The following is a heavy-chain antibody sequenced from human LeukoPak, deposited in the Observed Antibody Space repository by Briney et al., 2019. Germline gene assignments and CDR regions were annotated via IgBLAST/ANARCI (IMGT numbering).Heavy chain of an antibody. V-gene: IGHV3-66*01. Sequence: PGGSLRLSCAASGFTVSSNYMSWLRQAPGKGLEWVSVIYSGGSTYYADSVKGRFTISRDNSKNTLYLQMNSLRAEDTAVYYCAGGYCSGGSCIDAFDIWGQGTMVTVSS. D-gene: IGHD2-15*01. J-gene: IGHJ3*02. CDR3: AGGYCSGGSCIDAFDI. CDR1: GFTVSSNY. CDR2: IYSGGST.